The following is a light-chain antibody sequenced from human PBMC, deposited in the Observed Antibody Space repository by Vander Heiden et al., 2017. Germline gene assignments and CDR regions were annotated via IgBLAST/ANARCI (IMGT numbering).Light chain of an antibody. CDR1: SCNVASDF. J-gene: IGLJ2*01. CDR2: ENA. Sequence: FMLTQPHSVSDSPGKTVTISCTRSSCNVASDFVHWYQQRPGSAHIIVMSENARRPSGVPDRFSGSIDRSSNTASLTISGLMTEDEADYFWQSYDGTHVIFGGGSRLTVL. V-gene: IGLV6-57*04. CDR3: QSYDGTHVI.